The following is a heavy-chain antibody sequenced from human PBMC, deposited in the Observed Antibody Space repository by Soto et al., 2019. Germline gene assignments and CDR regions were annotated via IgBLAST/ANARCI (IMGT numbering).Heavy chain of an antibody. CDR3: ARSVRGVIMTYYYYGMDV. CDR2: IIPIFGTA. CDR1: GGTFSSYA. Sequence: SAKVSCKASGGTFSSYAISWVRQAPGQGLEWMGGIIPIFGTANYAQKFQGRVTITADESTSTAYMELSSLRSEDTAVYYCARSVRGVIMTYYYYGMDVWGQGTTVTVSS. J-gene: IGHJ6*02. V-gene: IGHV1-69*13. D-gene: IGHD3-10*01.